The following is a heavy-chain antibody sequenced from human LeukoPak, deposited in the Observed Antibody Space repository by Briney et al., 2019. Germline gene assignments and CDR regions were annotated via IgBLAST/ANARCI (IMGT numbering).Heavy chain of an antibody. CDR1: GGSISSYY. CDR3: ARRTGFVDTAMVVFDY. V-gene: IGHV4-59*01. Sequence: SETLSLTGTVSGGSISSYYWSWIRQPPGKGLEWIGYIYFSGSTSYNPSLQSRVTISVDTSKNQFSLNLRSVTAADTAVYYCARRTGFVDTAMVVFDYWGQGTLVTVSS. CDR2: IYFSGST. D-gene: IGHD5-18*01. J-gene: IGHJ4*02.